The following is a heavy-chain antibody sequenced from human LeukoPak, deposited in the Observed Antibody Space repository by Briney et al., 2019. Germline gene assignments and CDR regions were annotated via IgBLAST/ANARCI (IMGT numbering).Heavy chain of an antibody. CDR3: ATQYSSSYALPFDI. CDR1: GYTFINHW. V-gene: IGHV1-69*06. Sequence: GASVKVSCKASGYTFINHWMHWVRQAPGQGLEWMGGIIPIFSTPNYAQKFQGRVTITADKSTSTVYMDLSSLRSEDTAVYYCATQYSSSYALPFDIWGQGTMVTVSS. CDR2: IIPIFSTP. D-gene: IGHD6-6*01. J-gene: IGHJ3*02.